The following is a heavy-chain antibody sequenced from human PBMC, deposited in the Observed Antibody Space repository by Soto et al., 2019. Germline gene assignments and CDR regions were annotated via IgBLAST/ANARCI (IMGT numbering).Heavy chain of an antibody. CDR2: IGRGSNT. CDR3: ARDGSPYYYGSYWFDP. CDR1: GFTFSSSA. J-gene: IGHJ5*02. D-gene: IGHD3-10*01. Sequence: GGSLRLSCTASGFTFSSSAVTWARQAPGKGLEWVSTIGRGSNTFYADSVKGRFTISRDDSKNTLSLQMNSLRAEDTAVYYCARDGSPYYYGSYWFDPWGQGTLVTVSS. V-gene: IGHV3-23*01.